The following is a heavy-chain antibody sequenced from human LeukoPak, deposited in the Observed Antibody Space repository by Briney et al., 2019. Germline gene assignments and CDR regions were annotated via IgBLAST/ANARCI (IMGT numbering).Heavy chain of an antibody. D-gene: IGHD3-16*01. CDR1: GFTFSNQW. Sequence: GGSLRLSCAASGFTFSNQWMTWVRQAPGKGLEWVANIKQDGSKEHYVDSVKGRFTISGDSAKNSVYLQMNSLRAEDTAVYYCARDFSPMRADSTGGNVWFDAFDIWGQGTIVTVSS. V-gene: IGHV3-7*01. CDR3: ARDFSPMRADSTGGNVWFDAFDI. CDR2: IKQDGSKE. J-gene: IGHJ3*02.